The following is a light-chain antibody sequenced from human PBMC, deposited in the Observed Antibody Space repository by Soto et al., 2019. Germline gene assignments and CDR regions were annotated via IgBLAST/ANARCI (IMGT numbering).Light chain of an antibody. J-gene: IGKJ1*01. V-gene: IGKV3-20*01. CDR2: ATS. CDR3: HQFGYSPPT. Sequence: EVALSLSPETLSLSAGETATLSGRASQTVNSDYLAWVQQRPGQAPRLLIFATSRRATDIPDRFSGSGSGTDFTLAIRRLEPEDFAVYYCHQFGYSPPTFAQATKVDI. CDR1: QTVNSDY.